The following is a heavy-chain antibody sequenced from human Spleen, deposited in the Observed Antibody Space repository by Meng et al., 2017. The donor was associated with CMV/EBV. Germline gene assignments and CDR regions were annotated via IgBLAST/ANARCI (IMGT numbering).Heavy chain of an antibody. J-gene: IGHJ4*02. CDR2: IYYSGST. Sequence: SETLSLTCTVSGGSISSYYWSWIRQPPGKGLEWIGYIYYSGSTNYNPSLKSRVTISVDTSKNQFSLKLSSVTAADTAVYYCARVVGDYLSYFDYWGQGTLVTVSS. CDR3: ARVVGDYLSYFDY. D-gene: IGHD4-17*01. V-gene: IGHV4-59*01. CDR1: GGSISSYY.